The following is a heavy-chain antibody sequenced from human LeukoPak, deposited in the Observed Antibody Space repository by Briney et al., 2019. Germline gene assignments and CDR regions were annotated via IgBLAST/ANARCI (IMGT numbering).Heavy chain of an antibody. CDR3: AREDLYYYDSSGSEYFQH. CDR1: GYTFTGYY. Sequence: ASVKVSCKASGYTFTGYYMHWVRQAPGQGLEWMGWINPNSGGTNYAQKFQGRVTMTRDTSISTAYMELSRLRSDDMAVYYCAREDLYYYDSSGSEYFQHWGQGTLVTVSS. D-gene: IGHD3-22*01. CDR2: INPNSGGT. V-gene: IGHV1-2*02. J-gene: IGHJ1*01.